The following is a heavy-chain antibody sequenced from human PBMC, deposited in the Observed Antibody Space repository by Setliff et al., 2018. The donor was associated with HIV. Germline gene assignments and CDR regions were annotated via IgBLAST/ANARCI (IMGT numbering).Heavy chain of an antibody. V-gene: IGHV4-39*02. CDR3: ARDRALRFSQSTSFNYFDY. Sequence: SETLSLTCTVSGGSIDSTSYYWGWIRQPPGKGLEWIGSIYYSGTTYYNPSLKSRVTISVDRSRNHFSLTLSSVTAADTATYYCARDRALRFSQSTSFNYFDYWGQGTLVTVSS. J-gene: IGHJ4*02. D-gene: IGHD3-10*01. CDR2: IYYSGTT. CDR1: GGSIDSTSYY.